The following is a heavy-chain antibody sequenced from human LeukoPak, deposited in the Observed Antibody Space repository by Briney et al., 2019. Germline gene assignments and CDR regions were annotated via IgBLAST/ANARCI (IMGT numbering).Heavy chain of an antibody. D-gene: IGHD2-2*01. CDR3: ASSVPAGGNWFDP. J-gene: IGHJ5*02. CDR1: GGSISSYY. Sequence: SETLSLTCTVSGGSISSYYWSWIRQPPGKGLEWIGYIYYSGSTNYNPSLKSRVTISVDTSKNQFSLKLSSVTAADTAVYYCASSVPAGGNWFDPWGQGTLVTVSS. CDR2: IYYSGST. V-gene: IGHV4-59*01.